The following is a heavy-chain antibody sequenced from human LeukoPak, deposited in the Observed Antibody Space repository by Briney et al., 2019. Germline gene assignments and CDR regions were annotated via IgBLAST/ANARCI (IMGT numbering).Heavy chain of an antibody. CDR3: ARDLSSSSWRVPDYYYMDV. CDR2: ISSTSSYI. Sequence: GGSLRLSCTASGFTFSSYSMNWVRQAPGKGLEWVSSISSTSSYIYYIDSVKGRFTISRDNAKNSLYLQMNSLRVEDTAVYYCARDLSSSSWRVPDYYYMDVWGTGTTVTVSS. V-gene: IGHV3-21*06. D-gene: IGHD6-13*01. J-gene: IGHJ6*03. CDR1: GFTFSSYS.